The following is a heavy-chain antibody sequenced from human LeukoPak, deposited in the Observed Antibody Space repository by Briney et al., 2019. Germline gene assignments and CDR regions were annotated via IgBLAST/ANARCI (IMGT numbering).Heavy chain of an antibody. CDR3: AKDIRYYDSSGYRY. CDR1: GFTFSSYA. CDR2: ISSSSSYI. D-gene: IGHD3-22*01. J-gene: IGHJ4*02. Sequence: GGSLRLSCAASGFTFSSYAMSWVRQAPGKGLEWVSSISSSSSYIYYADSVKGRFTISRDNSKNTLYLQMNSLRAEDTAVYYCAKDIRYYDSSGYRYWGQGTLVTVSS. V-gene: IGHV3-21*01.